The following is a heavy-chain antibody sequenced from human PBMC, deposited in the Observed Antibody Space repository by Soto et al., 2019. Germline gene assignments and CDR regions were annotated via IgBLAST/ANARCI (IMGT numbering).Heavy chain of an antibody. V-gene: IGHV4-34*01. CDR3: ARGRRYCYYYAMDV. CDR1: GGSFSGYY. CDR2: INHSGST. J-gene: IGHJ6*02. Sequence: SETLSLTCAVYGGSFSGYYWSWIRQPPGKGLEWIGEINHSGSTNYNPSLKSRVTISVDTSKNQFSLKLSSVTAADTAVYYCARGRRYCYYYAMDVWGQGTTVTVSS.